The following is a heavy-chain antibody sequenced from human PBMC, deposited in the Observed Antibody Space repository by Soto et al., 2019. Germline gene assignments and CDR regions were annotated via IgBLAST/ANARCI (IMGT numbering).Heavy chain of an antibody. CDR1: GCSISSGGYY. Sequence: QVQLQESGPGLVKPSQTLSLTCTVSGCSISSGGYYWSWIRQHPGKGLEWIGYIYYSGSTYYNPSLKSRVTISVDTSNNQFSLKLSSVTAADTAVYYCARGDYYDSSGYYSLTIDYLGQGTLVTVSS. D-gene: IGHD3-22*01. V-gene: IGHV4-31*03. CDR2: IYYSGST. CDR3: ARGDYYDSSGYYSLTIDY. J-gene: IGHJ4*02.